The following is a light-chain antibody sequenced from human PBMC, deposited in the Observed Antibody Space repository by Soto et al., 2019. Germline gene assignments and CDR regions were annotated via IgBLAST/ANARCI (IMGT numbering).Light chain of an antibody. CDR3: QQYNSCPPYT. CDR1: QSVSSN. Sequence: EVELTQAQATVSESPGERATVSCRASQSVSSNLAWYQQKPGQAPSLLIYGASASATGTPARFTDSGSETEFTLTISSLKSYDFALYYCQQYNSCPPYTFAQGT. CDR2: GAS. V-gene: IGKV3-15*01. J-gene: IGKJ2*01.